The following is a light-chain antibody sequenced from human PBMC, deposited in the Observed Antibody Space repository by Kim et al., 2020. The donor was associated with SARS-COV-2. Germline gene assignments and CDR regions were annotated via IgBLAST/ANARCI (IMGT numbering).Light chain of an antibody. CDR1: SSDIGAYNY. CDR3: TSYTNSGAFVL. Sequence: QSALTQPDSVSGSPGQSITVSCTGTSSDIGAYNYVSWYQQHPGKAPKLMIYDVTYRPSGVSNRFSGSKSGNTASLTISGLQTDDEADYYCTSYTNSGAFVLFGGGTQLTVL. CDR2: DVT. J-gene: IGLJ2*01. V-gene: IGLV2-14*03.